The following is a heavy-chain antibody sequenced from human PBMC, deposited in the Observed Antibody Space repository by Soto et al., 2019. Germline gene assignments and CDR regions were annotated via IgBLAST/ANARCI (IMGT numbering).Heavy chain of an antibody. CDR2: ISYDGSNK. D-gene: IGHD3-22*01. Sequence: PGGSLRLSCAASGFTFSSYALHWVRQAPGTGLEWVAVISYDGSNKYYADSVKGRFTISRDNSKNTLYLQMNSLRAEDTAVYYCARVMGYYYDSSKAFDIWGQGTMVTVSS. V-gene: IGHV3-30-3*01. CDR1: GFTFSSYA. CDR3: ARVMGYYYDSSKAFDI. J-gene: IGHJ3*02.